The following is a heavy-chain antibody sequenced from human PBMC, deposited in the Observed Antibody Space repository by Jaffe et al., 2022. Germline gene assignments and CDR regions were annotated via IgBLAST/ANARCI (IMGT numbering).Heavy chain of an antibody. CDR1: GYTFTSYY. V-gene: IGHV1-46*03. CDR3: ATLSIAARPSGHDAFDI. D-gene: IGHD6-6*01. Sequence: QVQLVQSGAEVKKPGASVKVSCKASGYTFTSYYMHWVRQAPGQGLEWMGIINPSGGSTSYAQKFQGRVTMTRDTSTSTVYMELSSLRSEDTAVYYCATLSIAARPSGHDAFDIWGQGTMVTVSS. CDR2: INPSGGST. J-gene: IGHJ3*02.